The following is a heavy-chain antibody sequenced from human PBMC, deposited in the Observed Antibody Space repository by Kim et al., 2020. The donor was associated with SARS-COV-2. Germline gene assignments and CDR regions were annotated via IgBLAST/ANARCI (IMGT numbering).Heavy chain of an antibody. V-gene: IGHV3-13*01. D-gene: IGHD6-13*01. CDR1: GFTFSSYD. Sequence: GGSLRLSCAASGFTFSSYDMHWVRQVIGKGLEWVSGIGYGGDTHYPGSVKGRFTISRENAKNYLYLQMNSLRAGDTAVYYCARDDDPAGTGALDIWGQGTMVTVSS. CDR2: IGYGGDT. CDR3: ARDDDPAGTGALDI. J-gene: IGHJ3*02.